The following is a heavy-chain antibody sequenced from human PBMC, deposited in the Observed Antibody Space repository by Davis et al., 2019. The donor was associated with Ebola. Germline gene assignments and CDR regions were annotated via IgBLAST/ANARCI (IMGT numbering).Heavy chain of an antibody. CDR2: ISYDGSNK. J-gene: IGHJ4*02. V-gene: IGHV3-30-3*01. CDR1: GFTFSSYA. D-gene: IGHD3-16*02. Sequence: GGSLRLSCAASGFTFSSYAMHWVRQAPGKGLEWVAVISYDGSNKYYADSVKGRFTISRDNSKNTLYLQMNSLRAEDTAVYYCARAAFGGVIVISYFDYWGQGTLVTVSS. CDR3: ARAAFGGVIVISYFDY.